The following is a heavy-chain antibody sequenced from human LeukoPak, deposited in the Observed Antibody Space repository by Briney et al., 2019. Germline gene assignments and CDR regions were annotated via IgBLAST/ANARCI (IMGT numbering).Heavy chain of an antibody. CDR2: MHHSGSS. J-gene: IGHJ4*02. V-gene: IGHV4-59*01. D-gene: IGHD2-2*01. CDR1: GVSIKSYY. CDR3: AGGYGSSWSFDH. Sequence: PSETLSLTCSVSGVSIKSYYWNWFRQSPGRGLEWIGYMHHSGSSHYNPFLKSRVSISLDTSKNQFYLRVSSVTAADTAVYYCAGGYGSSWSFDHWGQGTLATVSS.